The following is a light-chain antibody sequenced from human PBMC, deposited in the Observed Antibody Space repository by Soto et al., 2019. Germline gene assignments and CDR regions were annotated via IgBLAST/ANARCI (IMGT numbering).Light chain of an antibody. CDR1: QSVSSSY. J-gene: IGKJ5*01. V-gene: IGKV3-20*01. Sequence: EIVLTQSPGTLSLSPGERATLSFRASQSVSSSYLAWYQQKPGQAPSLLIYGASRRATGIPDRFSGSGSGTDFTLTISRLEPEDFAVYYCQQYDSSPITFGQGTRLE. CDR3: QQYDSSPIT. CDR2: GAS.